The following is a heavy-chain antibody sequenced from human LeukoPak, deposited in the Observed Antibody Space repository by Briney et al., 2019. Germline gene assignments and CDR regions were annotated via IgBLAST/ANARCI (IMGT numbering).Heavy chain of an antibody. CDR2: IIPILGIA. CDR1: GGTFSSYA. D-gene: IGHD3-3*01. CDR3: ARDGVTIFGVVIPLMDV. J-gene: IGHJ6*03. Sequence: SVKVSCKASGGTFSSYAISWVRQAPGQGLEWMGRIIPILGIANYAQKFQGRVTITADKSTSTAYMELSSLRSEDTAVYYCARDGVTIFGVVIPLMDVWGKGTTVTVSS. V-gene: IGHV1-69*04.